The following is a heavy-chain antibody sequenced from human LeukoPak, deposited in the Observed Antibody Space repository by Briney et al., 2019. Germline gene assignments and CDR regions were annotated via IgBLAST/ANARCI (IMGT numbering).Heavy chain of an antibody. CDR2: IYYSGSN. CDR3: ARQASLYESNSYNSWFGP. V-gene: IGHV4-59*08. D-gene: IGHD3-22*01. J-gene: IGHJ5*02. Sequence: PSETLSLTYTVSGVSINSYYWSWIGPPPRKGLEWIGYIYYSGSNNYNPSLPSRVTISVDTSNNQFFLQLSSVTAAHTAGYFCARQASLYESNSYNSWFGPLGQGSLV. CDR1: GVSINSYY.